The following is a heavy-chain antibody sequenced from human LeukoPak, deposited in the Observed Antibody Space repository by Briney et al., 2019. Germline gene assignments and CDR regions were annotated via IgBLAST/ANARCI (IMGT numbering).Heavy chain of an antibody. D-gene: IGHD6-19*01. V-gene: IGHV3-48*02. CDR2: ISSSSSTK. CDR1: GFIFSSYN. Sequence: GRSLRLSCAASGFIFSSYNMNWVRQAPGKGLEWVSYISSSSSTKYYADSVKGRFTISRDNAKNSLYLQMNGLSDEDTALYYCARGLPFYSSGWYFDSWGQETLVTVSS. J-gene: IGHJ4*02. CDR3: ARGLPFYSSGWYFDS.